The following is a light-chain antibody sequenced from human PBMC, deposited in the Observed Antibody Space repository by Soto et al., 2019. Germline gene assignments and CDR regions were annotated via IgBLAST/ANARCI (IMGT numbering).Light chain of an antibody. CDR1: SSDVGGHDS. V-gene: IGLV2-14*01. CDR2: NVR. Sequence: QSVLTQPASVSGSPGQAITISCTGTSSDVGGHDSVSWYQHNPGKAPKLMIYNVRNRPSGVSNRFSASKSGNTASLTISGLQAEDEADYYCCSYTSSSTLVFGTGTK. CDR3: CSYTSSSTLV. J-gene: IGLJ1*01.